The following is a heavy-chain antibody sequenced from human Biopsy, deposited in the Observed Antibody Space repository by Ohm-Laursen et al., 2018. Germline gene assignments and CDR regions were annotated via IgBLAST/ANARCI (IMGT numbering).Heavy chain of an antibody. D-gene: IGHD2-21*02. J-gene: IGHJ3*01. Sequence: ATVKISCKASGYTFSDYYLHWVRQAPGQGLEWMGWITADNTNSAQKFQGRLTMTTDISTSTAYMDLKGLRSDDTAIYYCARAFGGAYYSYAFDLWGQGTLVTVSS. CDR1: GYTFSDYY. V-gene: IGHV1-18*04. CDR3: ARAFGGAYYSYAFDL. CDR2: ITADNT.